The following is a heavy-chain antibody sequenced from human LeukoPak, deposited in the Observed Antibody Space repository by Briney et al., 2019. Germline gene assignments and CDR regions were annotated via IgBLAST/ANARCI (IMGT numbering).Heavy chain of an antibody. CDR3: ARDYYYGMDV. V-gene: IGHV3-74*01. CDR1: GFAFSTYW. CDR2: INPDGITT. Sequence: PGGPLRLSCAASGFAFSTYWMHWVRQAPGKGLEWVSRINPDGITTTYADSVKGRFTISRDNAKNTLFLQMNSLRAEDTAVYYCARDYYYGMDVWGQGTTITVSS. J-gene: IGHJ6*02.